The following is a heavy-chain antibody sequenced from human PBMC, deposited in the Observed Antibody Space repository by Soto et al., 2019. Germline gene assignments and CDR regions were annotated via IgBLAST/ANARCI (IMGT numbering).Heavy chain of an antibody. CDR1: GGSISSYY. CDR2: IYYSGST. Sequence: SETLSLTCTVSGGSISSYYWSWIRQPPGKGLEWIGYIYYSGSTNYNPSLKSRVTISVDTSKNQFSLKLSSVTAADTAVYYCARVRYSCTSCSTPDHYYYYMDVWGKGTTVTVSS. J-gene: IGHJ6*03. D-gene: IGHD2-2*01. V-gene: IGHV4-59*01. CDR3: ARVRYSCTSCSTPDHYYYYMDV.